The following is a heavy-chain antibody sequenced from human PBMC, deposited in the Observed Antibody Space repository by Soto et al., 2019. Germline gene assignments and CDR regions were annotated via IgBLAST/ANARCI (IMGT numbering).Heavy chain of an antibody. CDR2: ISYDGSNK. J-gene: IGHJ4*02. D-gene: IGHD1-26*01. V-gene: IGHV3-30-3*01. CDR1: GFTFSSYA. Sequence: SLRLSCAASGFTFSSYAMHWVRQAPGKGLEWVAVISYDGSNKYYADSVKGRFTISRDNSKNTLYLQMNSLRAEDTAVYYCARGILGATQSFDYWGQGTLVTVSS. CDR3: ARGILGATQSFDY.